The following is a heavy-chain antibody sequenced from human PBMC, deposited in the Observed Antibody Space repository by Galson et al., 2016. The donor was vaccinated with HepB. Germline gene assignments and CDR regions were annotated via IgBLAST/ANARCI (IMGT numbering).Heavy chain of an antibody. CDR1: GGSTNSYY. CDR2: VHHTGYT. D-gene: IGHD3-3*01. CDR3: ARFGSRRRETGRLGAKSGDLDV. Sequence: SETLSLTCTVSGGSTNSYYWSWIRQAAGKRLEWIGHVHHTGYTNYNPSLKSRLTISLDTSKNQFSLRLTSVTAADTAVYYCARFGSRRRETGRLGAKSGDLDVWGQGTIVTVSS. V-gene: IGHV4-59*01. J-gene: IGHJ3*01.